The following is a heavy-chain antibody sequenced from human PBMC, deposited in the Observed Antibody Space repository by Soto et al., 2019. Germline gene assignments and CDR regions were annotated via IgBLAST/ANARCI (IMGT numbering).Heavy chain of an antibody. V-gene: IGHV3-74*02. CDR2: INSDGSTS. J-gene: IGHJ6*02. CDR1: GFTFSSYA. Sequence: EVQLLESGGGLVQPGGSLRLSCAASGFTFSSYAMSWVRQAPGKGLVWVSRINSDGSTSGYADSVKGRFTISRDNAENTLYLQMNSLRAEDTAVYYCARAQGIYYYYGMDVWGQGTTVTVSS. CDR3: ARAQGIYYYYGMDV.